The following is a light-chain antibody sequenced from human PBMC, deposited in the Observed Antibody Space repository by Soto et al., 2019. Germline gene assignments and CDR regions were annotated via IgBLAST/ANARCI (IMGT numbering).Light chain of an antibody. CDR3: SSHVGRPSRV. V-gene: IGLV2-8*01. J-gene: IGLJ1*01. Sequence: QYVLTQRPSAAGSPGQSFTISCTGTGSDVGGYNYVSWYRHHPGKAPKLIIYEVYKRPSGVPDRFSGSKSGNTASGTVSGPHTEHEADYYCSSHVGRPSRVFGTG. CDR2: EVY. CDR1: GSDVGGYNY.